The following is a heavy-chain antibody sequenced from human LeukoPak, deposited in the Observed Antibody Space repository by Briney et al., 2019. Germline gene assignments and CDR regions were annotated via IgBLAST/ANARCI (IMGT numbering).Heavy chain of an antibody. J-gene: IGHJ1*01. D-gene: IGHD3-22*01. V-gene: IGHV4-30-2*01. Sequence: SETLSLTCAVSGGSISSGGYSWSWIRQPPGQGLEWIGYIYHSGSTYYNPSLKSRVTISVDRSKNQFSLKLSSVTAADTAVYYCARVAMIGPTEYFQHWGQGTLVTVSS. CDR3: ARVAMIGPTEYFQH. CDR2: IYHSGST. CDR1: GGSISSGGYS.